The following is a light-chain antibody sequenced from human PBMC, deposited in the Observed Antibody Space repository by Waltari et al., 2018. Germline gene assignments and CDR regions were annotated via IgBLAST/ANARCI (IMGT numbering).Light chain of an antibody. J-gene: IGKJ4*01. Sequence: DIVMTQSPLSLPVTPGQPASISCWSSQILLHANGKTYFDWFRQKPGPSPLLLISLVSNRASGVPDRFSGSGSGTDFTLKISRVEAEDVGVYYCMQALQTPLTVGGGTKVES. V-gene: IGKV2-28*01. CDR3: MQALQTPLT. CDR2: LVS. CDR1: QILLHANGKTY.